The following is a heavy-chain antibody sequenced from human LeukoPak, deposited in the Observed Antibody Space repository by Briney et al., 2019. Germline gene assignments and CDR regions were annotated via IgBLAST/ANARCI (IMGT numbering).Heavy chain of an antibody. J-gene: IGHJ4*02. D-gene: IGHD5-12*01. CDR3: ATLESRSGHDSHGFDY. CDR1: GGTFSSYA. CDR2: IIPILGIA. V-gene: IGHV1-69*04. Sequence: ASVKVSCKASGGTFSSYAISWVRQAPGQGLEWMGRIIPILGIANYAQKFQGRVTITADKSTSTAYMELSSLRSEDTAVYYCATLESRSGHDSHGFDYWGQGTLVTVSS.